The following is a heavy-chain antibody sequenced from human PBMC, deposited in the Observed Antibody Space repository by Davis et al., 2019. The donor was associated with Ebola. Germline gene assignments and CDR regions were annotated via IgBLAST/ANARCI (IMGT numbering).Heavy chain of an antibody. CDR1: GGSISSHY. V-gene: IGHV4-59*11. Sequence: PSETLSLTCTVSGGSISSHYWSWIRQPPGKGLEWIGYIYYSGSTNYNPSLKSRVTISVDTSKNQFSLKLSSVTAADTAVYYCAREKDYYCGMDVWGQGTTVTVSS. CDR2: IYYSGST. J-gene: IGHJ6*02. CDR3: AREKDYYCGMDV.